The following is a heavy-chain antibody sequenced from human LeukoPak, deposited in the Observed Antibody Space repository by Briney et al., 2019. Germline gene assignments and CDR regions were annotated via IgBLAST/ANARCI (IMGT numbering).Heavy chain of an antibody. D-gene: IGHD2-8*01. CDR2: IWYDGSNK. Sequence: GGSLRLSCAASGFTFSSYGMHWVRQAPGKGLEWVAVIWYDGSNKYYADSVKGRFTISRDNSKNTLYLQMNSLRAEDTAVYYCARDGYCTNGVCFSYYGMDVWGQGTTVTVSS. CDR3: ARDGYCTNGVCFSYYGMDV. J-gene: IGHJ6*02. CDR1: GFTFSSYG. V-gene: IGHV3-33*01.